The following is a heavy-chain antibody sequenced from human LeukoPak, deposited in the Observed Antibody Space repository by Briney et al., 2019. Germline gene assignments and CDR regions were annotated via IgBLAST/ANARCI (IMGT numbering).Heavy chain of an antibody. V-gene: IGHV4-59*01. CDR3: ARVLGSGYSDY. J-gene: IGHJ4*02. Sequence: SETLSLTCTVSGGSISNYYWSWIRQPPGKGLEWIGYIYHTGSTNYNPSLKSRVTISVDTSKNQFSLKLSSVTAADTAVYYCARVLGSGYSDYWGQGTLVTVSS. CDR2: IYHTGST. CDR1: GGSISNYY. D-gene: IGHD2-15*01.